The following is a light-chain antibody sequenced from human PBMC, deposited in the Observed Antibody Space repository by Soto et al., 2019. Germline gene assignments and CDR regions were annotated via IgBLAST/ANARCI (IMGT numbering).Light chain of an antibody. Sequence: EILMTQSPVTLSVSPGERATLSFRASQSVRSNLAWYQQKPGQAPRLLMYGASTRATGIPARFSGSGSGTEFTLTISSLQSEDFAVYYCQQRSEWPITFGQGTRLEI. V-gene: IGKV3-15*01. CDR3: QQRSEWPIT. CDR2: GAS. CDR1: QSVRSN. J-gene: IGKJ5*01.